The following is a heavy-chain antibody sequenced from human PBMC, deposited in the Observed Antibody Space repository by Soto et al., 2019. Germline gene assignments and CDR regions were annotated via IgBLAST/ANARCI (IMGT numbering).Heavy chain of an antibody. D-gene: IGHD2-8*01. Sequence: QVQLVQSGAEVKKPGASVKVSCKASGYIFPDYYVHWVRQAPGEGLEWMGRINPNGGGTNYAQKFQGRVTITADESTSTAYMELSSLRSEDTAVYYCASGLYCTNGVCSSSFDYWGQGTLVTVSS. CDR2: INPNGGGT. CDR1: GYIFPDYY. CDR3: ASGLYCTNGVCSSSFDY. J-gene: IGHJ4*02. V-gene: IGHV1-2*02.